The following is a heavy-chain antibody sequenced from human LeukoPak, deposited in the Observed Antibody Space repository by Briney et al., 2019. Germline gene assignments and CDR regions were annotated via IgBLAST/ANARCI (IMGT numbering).Heavy chain of an antibody. CDR1: GYTFTGYY. CDR3: ARVGYCSGGSCYSDWFDP. D-gene: IGHD2-15*01. Sequence: GASVKVSCKASGYTFTGYYMHWVRQAPGRGLEWMGWIDPNSGGTNYAQKFQGRVTMTRDTSISTAYMELSRLRSDDTAVYYCARVGYCSGGSCYSDWFDPWGQGTLVTVSS. V-gene: IGHV1-2*02. CDR2: IDPNSGGT. J-gene: IGHJ5*02.